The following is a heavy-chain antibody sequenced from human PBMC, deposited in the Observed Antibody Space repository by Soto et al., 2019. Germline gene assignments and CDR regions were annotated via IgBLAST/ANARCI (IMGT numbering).Heavy chain of an antibody. D-gene: IGHD2-2*01. V-gene: IGHV1-8*01. J-gene: IGHJ6*03. CDR3: ARNQRGLYCSSTSCTTPYYYYYMDG. Sequence: ASVKVSCKASGYTFTSYDINWVRQATGQGLEWMGWMNPNSGNTGYAQKFQGRVTMTRNTSISTAYMELSSLRSEDTAVYYCARNQRGLYCSSTSCTTPYYYYYMDGWGKGTTVTVSS. CDR1: GYTFTSYD. CDR2: MNPNSGNT.